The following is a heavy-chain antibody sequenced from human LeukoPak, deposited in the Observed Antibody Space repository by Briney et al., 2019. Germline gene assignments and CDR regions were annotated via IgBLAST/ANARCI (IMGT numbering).Heavy chain of an antibody. V-gene: IGHV3-53*01. D-gene: IGHD2-2*01. Sequence: GGSLRLSCAASGFTVSSNYMSWVRQAPGKGLEWVSVIYSGGSTYYADSVEGRFTISRDNSKNTLYLQMNSLRAEDTAVYYCARERSTTNWFDPWGQGTLVTVSS. CDR2: IYSGGST. CDR3: ARERSTTNWFDP. J-gene: IGHJ5*02. CDR1: GFTVSSNY.